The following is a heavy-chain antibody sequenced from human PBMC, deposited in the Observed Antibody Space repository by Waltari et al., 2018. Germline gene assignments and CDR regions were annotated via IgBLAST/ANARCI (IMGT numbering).Heavy chain of an antibody. D-gene: IGHD2-2*01. J-gene: IGHJ5*02. V-gene: IGHV3-74*01. Sequence: EMKMVESGGGLVQPGGSLRLSCATSGFPFSDYWMRWVRQAPGKGLVWVAHINNDGNKPTYADSVKGRFTISRDNAKNTLYLQMNSLTAEDTAVYYCTTDMPNSRFDPWGQGSLVTVSS. CDR3: TTDMPNSRFDP. CDR2: INNDGNKP. CDR1: GFPFSDYW.